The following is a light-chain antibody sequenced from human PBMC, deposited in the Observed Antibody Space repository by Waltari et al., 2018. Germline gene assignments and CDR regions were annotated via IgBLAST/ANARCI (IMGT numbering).Light chain of an antibody. CDR1: RSTLGSHY. CDR2: RND. J-gene: IGLJ3*02. CDR3: ATWDDNLSHWV. Sequence: QSVLTQPPSASGTPGQGVTISCSGVRSTLGSHYVYWYQQLPGTAPKLLIYRNDQRPSGVPARFSGSKSGTSASLDISGLRSEDEADYHCATWDDNLSHWVFGGGTKMTVL. V-gene: IGLV1-47*01.